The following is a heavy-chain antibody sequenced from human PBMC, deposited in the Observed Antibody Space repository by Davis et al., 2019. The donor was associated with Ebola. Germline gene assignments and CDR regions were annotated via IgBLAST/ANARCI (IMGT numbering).Heavy chain of an antibody. V-gene: IGHV1-69*13. CDR1: GGTFSSYA. CDR3: ARGEASPNYYDFWSGVDY. Sequence: SVKVSCKASGGTFSSYAISWVRQAPGQGLEWMGGIIPIFGTANYAQKFQGRVTITADESTSTAYMELSSLRSEDTAVYYCARGEASPNYYDFWSGVDYWGQGTLVTVSS. CDR2: IIPIFGTA. D-gene: IGHD3-3*01. J-gene: IGHJ4*02.